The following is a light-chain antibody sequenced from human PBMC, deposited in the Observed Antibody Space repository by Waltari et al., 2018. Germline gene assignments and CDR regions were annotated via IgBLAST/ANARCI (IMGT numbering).Light chain of an antibody. Sequence: DIQMTQSPSTLSASVGDRLTITCRASQSISSWLAWYQQKPGKAPKLLIYKASSLESGVPSRFSGSGSGTEFTLTISSLQPDDFATYYCQQYNSYSGYTFGQGTKLEIK. CDR1: QSISSW. V-gene: IGKV1-5*03. CDR2: KAS. J-gene: IGKJ2*01. CDR3: QQYNSYSGYT.